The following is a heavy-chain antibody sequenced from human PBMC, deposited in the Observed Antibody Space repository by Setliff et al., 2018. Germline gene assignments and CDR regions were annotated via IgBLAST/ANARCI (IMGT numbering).Heavy chain of an antibody. D-gene: IGHD2-21*01. CDR2: FDPEDGET. Sequence: ASVKVSCKVSRYTLTELSMHWVRQAPGKGLEWMGGFDPEDGETIYAQKFQGRVTMTEDTSTDTAYMELSSLRSEDTAVYYCATMHIVVVIAISDHAFDIWGQGTMVTVSS. J-gene: IGHJ3*02. CDR3: ATMHIVVVIAISDHAFDI. V-gene: IGHV1-24*01. CDR1: RYTLTELS.